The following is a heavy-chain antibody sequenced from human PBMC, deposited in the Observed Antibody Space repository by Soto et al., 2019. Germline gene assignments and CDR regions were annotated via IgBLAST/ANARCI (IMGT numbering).Heavy chain of an antibody. CDR3: ARDRAGQQLVDAFDI. J-gene: IGHJ3*02. V-gene: IGHV1-18*04. CDR2: ISAYNGNT. D-gene: IGHD6-13*01. Sequence: VKVSCKASGYTFTIYGISWVRQAPGQGLEWMGWISAYNGNTNYAQKLQGRVTMTTDTSTSTAYMELRSLRSDDTAVYYCARDRAGQQLVDAFDIRGQGTMVTVSS. CDR1: GYTFTIYG.